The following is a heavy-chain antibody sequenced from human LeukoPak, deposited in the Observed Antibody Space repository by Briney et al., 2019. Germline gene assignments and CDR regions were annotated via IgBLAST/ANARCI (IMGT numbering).Heavy chain of an antibody. Sequence: GGSLRLSCAASGFSFSSYWMHWVRQAPGKGLVWVSRIKTDGSSATYADSVKGRFTISRDNAKNSLYLQMNSLRAEDTAVYYCARERSSPYCSSTSCYLEDHFDYWGQGTLVTVSS. V-gene: IGHV3-74*01. CDR2: IKTDGSSA. CDR1: GFSFSSYW. CDR3: ARERSSPYCSSTSCYLEDHFDY. J-gene: IGHJ4*02. D-gene: IGHD2-2*01.